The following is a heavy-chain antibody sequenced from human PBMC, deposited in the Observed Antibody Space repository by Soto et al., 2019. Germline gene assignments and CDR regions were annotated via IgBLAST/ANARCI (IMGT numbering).Heavy chain of an antibody. CDR1: GFTFSSYG. D-gene: IGHD6-6*01. CDR3: TRGTRPYGMDV. Sequence: QVQLVESGGGVVQPGRSLRLSCAASGFTFSSYGMHWVRQAPGKGLEWVAVISYDGSNKYYADSVKGRFTISRDNSKNTLYLQMNSLRAEDTGVYWCTRGTRPYGMDVWGQGTTVTVSS. CDR2: ISYDGSNK. J-gene: IGHJ6*02. V-gene: IGHV3-30*03.